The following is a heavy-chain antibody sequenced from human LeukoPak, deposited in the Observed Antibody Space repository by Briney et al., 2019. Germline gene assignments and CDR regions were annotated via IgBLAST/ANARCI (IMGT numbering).Heavy chain of an antibody. Sequence: ASVKVSCKASGYTFTGYYMHWVRQAPGQGLEWMGRINPNSGGTNYAQKFQGRVTMTRDTSISTAYMELSRLRSDDTAVYYCARDYDFWSGHRWFDPWGQGTLVPVSS. CDR1: GYTFTGYY. CDR3: ARDYDFWSGHRWFDP. J-gene: IGHJ5*02. V-gene: IGHV1-2*06. D-gene: IGHD3-3*01. CDR2: INPNSGGT.